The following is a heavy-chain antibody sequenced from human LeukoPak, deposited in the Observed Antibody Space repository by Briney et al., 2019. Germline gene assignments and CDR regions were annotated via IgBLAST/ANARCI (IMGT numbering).Heavy chain of an antibody. D-gene: IGHD1-26*01. CDR1: GFTFSSYS. CDR3: AREWSRSLYAFDI. J-gene: IGHJ3*02. V-gene: IGHV3-48*04. CDR2: ISSSGSTI. Sequence: GGSLRLSCAASGFTFSSYSMNWVRQAPGKGLEWVSYISSSGSTIYYADSVKGRFTISRDNAKNSLYLQMNSLRAEDTAVYYCAREWSRSLYAFDIWGQGTMVTVSS.